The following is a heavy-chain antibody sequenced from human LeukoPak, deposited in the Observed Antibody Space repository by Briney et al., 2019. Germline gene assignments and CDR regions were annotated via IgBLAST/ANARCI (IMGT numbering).Heavy chain of an antibody. CDR1: GYSFTSYW. Sequence: PGESLKISCKGSGYSFTSYWISWVRQMPGKGLEWMGIIYPGDSDTRYSPSFQGQVTISADKSISTAYLQWSSLKASDTAMYYCARDCSSTSCYPYGFDPWGQGTLVTVSS. V-gene: IGHV5-51*01. CDR2: IYPGDSDT. J-gene: IGHJ5*02. D-gene: IGHD2-2*01. CDR3: ARDCSSTSCYPYGFDP.